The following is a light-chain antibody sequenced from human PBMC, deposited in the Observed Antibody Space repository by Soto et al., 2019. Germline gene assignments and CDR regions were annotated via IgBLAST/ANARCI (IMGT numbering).Light chain of an antibody. Sequence: QSALTQPPSASGSPGQSVTISCTGTSSDVGGYNYVSWYQQHPGKAPKLMIYEVSKRPSGVPDRFSGSKSGNTASLTVSGLQAEDEADYYCSSYAGSSNFPYVFGTRTKVTVL. CDR3: SSYAGSSNFPYV. CDR2: EVS. V-gene: IGLV2-8*01. J-gene: IGLJ1*01. CDR1: SSDVGGYNY.